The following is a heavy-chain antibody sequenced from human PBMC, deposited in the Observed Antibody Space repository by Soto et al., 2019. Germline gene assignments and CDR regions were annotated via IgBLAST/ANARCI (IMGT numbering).Heavy chain of an antibody. CDR1: GYTFTGNW. D-gene: IGHD2-21*02. J-gene: IGHJ3*01. CDR2: IFPIDSDT. V-gene: IGHV5-51*01. Sequence: GESLKISCKGSGYTFTGNWIGWVRQMPGKGLEWMGIIFPIDSDTRYSPSSQGQVTISADNSISTAYLQWSSLKASDTAIYYCATPGGRDFNAFDVWGQGTMVTVSS. CDR3: ATPGGRDFNAFDV.